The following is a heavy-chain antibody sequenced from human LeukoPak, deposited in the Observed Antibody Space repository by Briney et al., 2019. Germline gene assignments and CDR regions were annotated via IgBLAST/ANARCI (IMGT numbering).Heavy chain of an antibody. D-gene: IGHD6-6*01. J-gene: IGHJ5*02. CDR3: ARYSDSSGWFDP. Sequence: GGSLRLSCAASGFTFSNYWMSWVRQAPGKGLEGVANIKQDGSAENYVDSVKGRFTISRDNAKNSLYLQMNSLRADDTAAYYCARYSDSSGWFDPWGQGTLVTVSS. CDR1: GFTFSNYW. CDR2: IKQDGSAE. V-gene: IGHV3-7*01.